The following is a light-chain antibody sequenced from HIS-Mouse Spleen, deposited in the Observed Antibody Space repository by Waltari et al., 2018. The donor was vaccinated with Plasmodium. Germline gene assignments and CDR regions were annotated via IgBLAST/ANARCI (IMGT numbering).Light chain of an antibody. CDR3: QQYGSAPYT. CDR1: QSVSSSN. CDR2: GAS. V-gene: IGKV3-20*01. J-gene: IGKJ2*01. Sequence: EIVLTQSPGTLSLSPGERATLSCRASQSVSSSNLPWYQQTPGQAPRLLIYGASSRATGIPDSVSGSGPWTDFTLTISRMEPEDFAVYYCQQYGSAPYTFGQGTKLEIK.